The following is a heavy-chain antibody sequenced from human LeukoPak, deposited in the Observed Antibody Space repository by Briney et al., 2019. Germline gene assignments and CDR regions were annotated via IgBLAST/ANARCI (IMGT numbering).Heavy chain of an antibody. V-gene: IGHV1-58*02. CDR3: AAGSCSSTSCYGMTNEIDY. J-gene: IGHJ4*02. CDR2: IVVGSGNT. D-gene: IGHD2-2*01. CDR1: GFTFTSSA. Sequence: SVKVSCKASGFTFTSSAILWVRQARGQRLEWIGWIVVGSGNTNYAQKFQERVTITRDVSTSTAYMELSSLRSEDTAVYYCAAGSCSSTSCYGMTNEIDYWGQGTLVTASS.